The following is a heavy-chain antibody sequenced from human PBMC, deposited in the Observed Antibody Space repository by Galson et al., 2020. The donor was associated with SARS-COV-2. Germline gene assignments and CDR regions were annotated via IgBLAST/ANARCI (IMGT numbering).Heavy chain of an antibody. Sequence: ETSETLSLTCSVSGGSISSDYWSWIRQSPGKGLEWIGFIYYSGSTKYSPSLKSRVRISLDTSTAQFSLRLNSVTAADTAVYYCARTRYSSSWYSNHDQRYYFDLWGRGTLVTVSS. V-gene: IGHV4-59*01. CDR1: GGSISSDY. CDR2: IYYSGST. D-gene: IGHD6-13*01. CDR3: ARTRYSSSWYSNHDQRYYFDL. J-gene: IGHJ2*01.